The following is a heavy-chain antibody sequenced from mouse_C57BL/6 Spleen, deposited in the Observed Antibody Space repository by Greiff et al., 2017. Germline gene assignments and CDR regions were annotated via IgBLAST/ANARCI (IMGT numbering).Heavy chain of an antibody. CDR3: ARGTTVVSLDY. Sequence: VQLQQPGAELVKPGASVKLSCTASGYTFTSYWMHWVKQRPGQGLEWIGMIHPNSGSTNYNEKFKSKATLTVDKSSSTAYMQLSSLTSEDSAVYYCARGTTVVSLDYWGKGTTLTVSS. V-gene: IGHV1-64*01. J-gene: IGHJ2*01. CDR2: IHPNSGST. CDR1: GYTFTSYW. D-gene: IGHD1-1*01.